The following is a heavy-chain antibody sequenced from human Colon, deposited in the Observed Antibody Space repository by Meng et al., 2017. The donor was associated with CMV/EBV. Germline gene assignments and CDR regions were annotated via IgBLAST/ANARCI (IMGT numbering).Heavy chain of an antibody. J-gene: IGHJ4*02. CDR3: TRGAAAAGHADH. CDR1: GDTFSTYT. CDR2: IIPSLGTI. D-gene: IGHD6-13*01. Sequence: SVKVSCKASGDTFSTYTFNWVRQAPGQGLEWMGRIIPSLGTINSAQKFLGRVTLAADRSTSTVYMELSSLRSEDTAVYYCTRGAAAAGHADHWGQGTLVTVSS. V-gene: IGHV1-69*08.